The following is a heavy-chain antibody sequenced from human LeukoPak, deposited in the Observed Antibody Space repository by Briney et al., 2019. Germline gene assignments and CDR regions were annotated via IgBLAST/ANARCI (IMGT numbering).Heavy chain of an antibody. Sequence: ASVKVSCKASGYTFTSYGISWVRQAPGQGLEWMGWISAYNGNTNYAQKLQGRVTMTTDTSTSTAYMELRSLRSDDTAVYYCARFGDRLHHLDYFDYWGQGTLVTVSS. CDR2: ISAYNGNT. D-gene: IGHD3-10*01. V-gene: IGHV1-18*01. CDR3: ARFGDRLHHLDYFDY. CDR1: GYTFTSYG. J-gene: IGHJ4*02.